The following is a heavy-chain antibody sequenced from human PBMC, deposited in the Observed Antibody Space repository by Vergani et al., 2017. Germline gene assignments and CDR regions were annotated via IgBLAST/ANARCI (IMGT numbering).Heavy chain of an antibody. CDR3: TTDPRYCGDGSCXWLRDHHYYGMDV. CDR2: IKSTFDRGTT. CDR1: GFSFRNAW. J-gene: IGHJ6*02. V-gene: IGHV3-15*07. Sequence: EVQLVESGGGIVKPGGSLRLSCVASGFSFRNAWMNWVRRTPGKGLEWVGRIKSTFDRGTTDYAAAVKGRFTIPRDDSKNTLFLQMNGLKTEDIGVYYCTTDPRYCGDGSCXWLRDHHYYGMDVWGQGTTVTVSS. D-gene: IGHD2-21*01.